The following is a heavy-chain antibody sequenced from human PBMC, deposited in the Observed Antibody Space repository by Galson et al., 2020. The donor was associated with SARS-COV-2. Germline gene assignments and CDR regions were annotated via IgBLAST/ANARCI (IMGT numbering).Heavy chain of an antibody. Sequence: RGLEWLGRTYYRSTWYNDYALSVRSRITIKPETSKNQFSLQLKSVTPEDTAVYYCARAALSGSYLFDYWGQGILVTVSS. V-gene: IGHV6-1*01. CDR2: TYYRSTWYN. J-gene: IGHJ4*02. D-gene: IGHD1-26*01. CDR3: ARAALSGSYLFDY.